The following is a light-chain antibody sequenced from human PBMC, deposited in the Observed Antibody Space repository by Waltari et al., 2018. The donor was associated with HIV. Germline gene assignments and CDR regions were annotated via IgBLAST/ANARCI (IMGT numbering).Light chain of an antibody. Sequence: QSALTQPPSASGSPGQSVTIPCTGASSDLGVYNYASWYQQRPGKAPKVIISEVSKRSSGVPNRFSGSTSGNTASLTVSGLQADDEAEYFCSFYGGSNILVFGGGTKLTVL. CDR2: EVS. CDR3: SFYGGSNILV. V-gene: IGLV2-8*01. J-gene: IGLJ2*01. CDR1: SSDLGVYNY.